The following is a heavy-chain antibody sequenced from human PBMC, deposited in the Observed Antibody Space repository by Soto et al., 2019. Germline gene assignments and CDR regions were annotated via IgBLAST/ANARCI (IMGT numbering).Heavy chain of an antibody. Sequence: QVHLVESGGGVVQPGGSLRLSCAVPGLLFSGHGMPWVRQAPGKGLEWVAIIRFDGSNIEYADSVRGRFTISRDNSQNMLYLQMNSLRVEDTAVYYCARDGIGGPVFYGYFDYWGQGTLVTVSS. CDR3: ARDGIGGPVFYGYFDY. CDR2: IRFDGSNI. J-gene: IGHJ4*02. D-gene: IGHD2-15*01. V-gene: IGHV3-33*01. CDR1: GLLFSGHG.